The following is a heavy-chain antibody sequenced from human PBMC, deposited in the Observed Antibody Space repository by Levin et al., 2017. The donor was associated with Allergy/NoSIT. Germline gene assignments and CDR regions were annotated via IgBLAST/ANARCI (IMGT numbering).Heavy chain of an antibody. D-gene: IGHD2/OR15-2a*01. V-gene: IGHV4-4*07. Sequence: SQTLSLPCTVSGGSTSNYYGSWIRQPAGGGLEWIGRVHTSGSADYTPSLKSRVTMSIDTSRNRFSLRLTSVTAADTAVYYCARGNIRGRTYTVWFDTWGQGTLVTVPS. CDR3: ARGNIRGRTYTVWFDT. CDR1: GGSTSNYY. CDR2: VHTSGSA. J-gene: IGHJ5*02.